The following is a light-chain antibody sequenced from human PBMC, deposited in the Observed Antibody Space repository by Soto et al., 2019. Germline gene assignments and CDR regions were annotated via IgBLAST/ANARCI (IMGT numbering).Light chain of an antibody. CDR2: ATS. V-gene: IGKV1-27*01. CDR3: QKYNSAPLT. J-gene: IGKJ4*01. CDR1: QGIAPY. Sequence: DVQMTQSPSSLSAFVGDRVTITCRASQGIAPYLAWFQQKPGKVPKLLIYATSTLKSGVPSRFSGSGSETDFTLTINILQPEDVGTYYCQKYNSAPLTFGGGTKVDIK.